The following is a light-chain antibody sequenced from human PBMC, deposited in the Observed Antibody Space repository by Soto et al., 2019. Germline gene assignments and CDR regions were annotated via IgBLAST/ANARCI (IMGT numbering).Light chain of an antibody. CDR1: SGHGSYT. CDR2: LNSDGSH. Sequence: QPVLTQSPSASASLGASVKLTCTLSSGHGSYTIAWHQQQPEKGPRYLMTLNSDGSHSKGDGIPDRFSGSSSGAERYLSISSLQSEDEADYYCQTWGTGIEVFGGGTKVTVL. CDR3: QTWGTGIEV. V-gene: IGLV4-69*01. J-gene: IGLJ3*02.